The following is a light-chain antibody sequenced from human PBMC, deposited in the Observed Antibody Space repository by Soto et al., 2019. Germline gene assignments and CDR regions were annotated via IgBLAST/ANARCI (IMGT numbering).Light chain of an antibody. CDR3: QQYNSYWSYT. J-gene: IGKJ2*01. CDR2: DAS. CDR1: QSISSW. Sequence: DIQMTQSPSTLSASVGDRVTITCRASQSISSWLAWYQQKPGKAPKLLIYDASSLESGVPSRFSGSGSGTEFTLTISSLQPDDFATYYGQQYNSYWSYTFGQGTKLEIK. V-gene: IGKV1-5*01.